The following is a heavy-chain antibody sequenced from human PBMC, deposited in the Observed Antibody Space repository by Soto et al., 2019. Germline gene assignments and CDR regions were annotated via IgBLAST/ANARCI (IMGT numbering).Heavy chain of an antibody. Sequence: HGGSLRLSCAASGFTVSSNYMGWVRRAPGKGLECVSVIYSGGSTDYADSVMGRFTISRDNSKNTLYLQMNSLRAEDTAMYYCARSWGYLDYWGQGTLVTVSS. V-gene: IGHV3-53*01. CDR1: GFTVSSNY. D-gene: IGHD3-16*01. CDR2: IYSGGST. CDR3: ARSWGYLDY. J-gene: IGHJ4*02.